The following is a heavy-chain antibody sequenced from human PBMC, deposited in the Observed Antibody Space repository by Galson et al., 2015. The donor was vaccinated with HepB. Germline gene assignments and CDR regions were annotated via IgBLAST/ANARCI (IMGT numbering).Heavy chain of an antibody. CDR3: AKDSETLYGTGYSFDY. V-gene: IGHV3-33*06. CDR1: GFNFSNYA. Sequence: SLRLSCADSGFNFSNYAMHWVRQAPGKGLEWVAVMWFDGSNKYYRDSVKGRFTISRDNSKNTLYLQVNSLRVGDTAVYYCAKDSETLYGTGYSFDYWGQGTQVTVSS. D-gene: IGHD3-10*01. CDR2: MWFDGSNK. J-gene: IGHJ4*02.